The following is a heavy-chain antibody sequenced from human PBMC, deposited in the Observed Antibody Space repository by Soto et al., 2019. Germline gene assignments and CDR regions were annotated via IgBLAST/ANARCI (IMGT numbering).Heavy chain of an antibody. J-gene: IGHJ6*02. Sequence: EVQLVESGGGLIQPGGSLRLSCAASGFTVSSNYMSSVRQAPGKGLEWVSVIYSGGSTYYADSVKGRFTISRDDSKNTRNLQMNSLRAEDTAVYYCARDGSRWSIGMDVWGQGTPVTVSS. CDR2: IYSGGST. D-gene: IGHD6-13*01. CDR1: GFTVSSNY. V-gene: IGHV3-53*01. CDR3: ARDGSRWSIGMDV.